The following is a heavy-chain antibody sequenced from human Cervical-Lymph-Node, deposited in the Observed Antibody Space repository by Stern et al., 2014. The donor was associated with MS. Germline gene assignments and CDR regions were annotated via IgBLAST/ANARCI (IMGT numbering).Heavy chain of an antibody. V-gene: IGHV1-69*01. J-gene: IGHJ4*02. CDR1: GGTFSSIE. Sequence: VQLVESGAEVKQPGSSMKVSCKASGGTFSSIEISWVRQAHGQGLEWLVGISPMLGSTNYAQQVHGSVTIVPDESTNTVNMELSRLRSEDTAVYYCVRDQGGIAASWGQGTLVTVSS. CDR2: ISPMLGST. D-gene: IGHD6-13*01. CDR3: VRDQGGIAAS.